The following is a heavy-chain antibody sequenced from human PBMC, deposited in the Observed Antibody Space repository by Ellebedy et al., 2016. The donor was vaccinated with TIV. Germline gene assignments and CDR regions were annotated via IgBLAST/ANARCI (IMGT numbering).Heavy chain of an antibody. Sequence: GESLKISCAASEFTFSTYWMNWVRQAPGKGLEWVATIKQDGSEKYYVDSVKGRFTITRDNAENSLSLQMNSLGAEDTAVYYCATEREAYSGSGQAFDYWGQGTLVTVSS. CDR2: IKQDGSEK. V-gene: IGHV3-7*01. J-gene: IGHJ4*02. CDR3: ATEREAYSGSGQAFDY. D-gene: IGHD3-10*01. CDR1: EFTFSTYW.